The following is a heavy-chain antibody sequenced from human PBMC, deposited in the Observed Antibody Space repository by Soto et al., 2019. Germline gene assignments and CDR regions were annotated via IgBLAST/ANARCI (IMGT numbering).Heavy chain of an antibody. J-gene: IGHJ4*02. CDR2: INSDGSST. CDR1: GFTFSSYW. CDR3: ARALRSHSSGWSEVDY. Sequence: GGSLRLSCAAYGFTFSSYWMHWVRQAPGKGLVWVSRINSDGSSTSYADSVKGRFTISRDNAKNTLYLQMNSLRAEDTAVYYCARALRSHSSGWSEVDYWGQGTLVTVSS. D-gene: IGHD6-19*01. V-gene: IGHV3-74*01.